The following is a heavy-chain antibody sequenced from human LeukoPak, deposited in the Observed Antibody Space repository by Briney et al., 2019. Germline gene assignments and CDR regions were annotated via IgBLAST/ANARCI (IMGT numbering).Heavy chain of an antibody. V-gene: IGHV4-34*01. CDR2: INHSGST. CDR3: ARVVELTTYYYGMDV. J-gene: IGHJ6*02. D-gene: IGHD1-7*01. Sequence: NASETLSLTCAVYGGSFSGYYWSWIRQPPGKGLEWIGEINHSGSTNYNPSLKSRVTISVDTSKNQFSLKLSSVTAADTAVYYCARVVELTTYYYGMDVWGQGTTVTVSS. CDR1: GGSFSGYY.